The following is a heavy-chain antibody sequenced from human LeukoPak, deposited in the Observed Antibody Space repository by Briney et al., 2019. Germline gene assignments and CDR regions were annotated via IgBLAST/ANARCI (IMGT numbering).Heavy chain of an antibody. D-gene: IGHD3-22*01. Sequence: GGSLRLSCAASGFTFSSHWMSWVRQAPGKGLEWAANINQHGSEKYYVDSVKGRFTISRDNAKNLLYLQMNSLRAEDTAVYYCARAVISTYDSSGYYFDYWGQGTLDTVSS. CDR1: GFTFSSHW. V-gene: IGHV3-7*01. CDR2: INQHGSEK. J-gene: IGHJ4*02. CDR3: ARAVISTYDSSGYYFDY.